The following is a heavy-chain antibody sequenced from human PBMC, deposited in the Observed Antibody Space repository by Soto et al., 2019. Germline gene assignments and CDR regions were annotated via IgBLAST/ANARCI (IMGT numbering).Heavy chain of an antibody. J-gene: IGHJ3*02. V-gene: IGHV3-48*02. Sequence: GGSLRLSCAASGFTFNSFTMNWVRQAPGKGLEWVSSITGSGVTIYYADSVKGRFTISRDNAKNSLYLQMNNLRDEDTAVYFCARDLWERAFDIWGQGTKVTVSS. D-gene: IGHD1-26*01. CDR2: ITGSGVTI. CDR3: ARDLWERAFDI. CDR1: GFTFNSFT.